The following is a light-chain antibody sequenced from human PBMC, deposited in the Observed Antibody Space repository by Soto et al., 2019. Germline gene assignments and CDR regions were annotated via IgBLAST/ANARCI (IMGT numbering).Light chain of an antibody. Sequence: IQMNQSPYSLSASVGDRVTITCRASQSISSYLNWYQQKPGKAPKLLIYAASSLQSGVPSRFSGSGSGTDFTLTISSLQPEDFATYYCQQSYSTPWTFGQGTKVEIK. V-gene: IGKV1-39*01. CDR2: AAS. CDR1: QSISSY. J-gene: IGKJ1*01. CDR3: QQSYSTPWT.